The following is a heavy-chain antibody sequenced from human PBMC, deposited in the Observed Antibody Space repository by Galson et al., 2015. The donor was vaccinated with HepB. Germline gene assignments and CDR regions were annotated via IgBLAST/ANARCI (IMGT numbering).Heavy chain of an antibody. J-gene: IGHJ5*02. CDR1: GFTFSSYA. D-gene: IGHD3-3*01. Sequence: SLRLSCAASGFTFSSYAMSLVRQAPGKGLEWVAVISYDGSNKYYADSVKGRFTISRDNSKNTLYLQMNSLRAEDTAVYYCARVSGYYDFWSGYPSWFDPWGQGTLVTVSS. CDR2: ISYDGSNK. CDR3: ARVSGYYDFWSGYPSWFDP. V-gene: IGHV3-30*03.